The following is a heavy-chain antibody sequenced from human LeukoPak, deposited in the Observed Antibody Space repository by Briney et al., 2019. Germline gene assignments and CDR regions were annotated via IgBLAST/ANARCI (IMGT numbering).Heavy chain of an antibody. CDR3: ARHGGILGLWYYLDY. Sequence: PGGSLRLSCAASGFTFSSYGMHWVRQAPGKGLEWVAVIWYDGSNKYYADSVKGRFTISRDNSKNTLYLQMNSLRAEDTAVYYCARHGGILGLWYYLDYWGQGTLVTVSS. V-gene: IGHV3-33*01. J-gene: IGHJ4*02. CDR2: IWYDGSNK. CDR1: GFTFSSYG. D-gene: IGHD3-16*01.